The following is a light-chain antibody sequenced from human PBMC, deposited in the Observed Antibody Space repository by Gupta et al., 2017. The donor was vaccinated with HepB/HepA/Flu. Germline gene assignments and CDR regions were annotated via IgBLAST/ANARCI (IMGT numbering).Light chain of an antibody. CDR2: AAS. CDR1: QSISSY. V-gene: IGKV1-39*01. Sequence: DIQMTQSPSSLSASVGDRVTITCRASQSISSYLNWYQQKPGKAPKLLIYAASSLQSGVPSRFSGSGSGTDFTLTISRLQPEDFATYYCQQSYSTLWTFGPGTKVEIK. J-gene: IGKJ1*01. CDR3: QQSYSTLWT.